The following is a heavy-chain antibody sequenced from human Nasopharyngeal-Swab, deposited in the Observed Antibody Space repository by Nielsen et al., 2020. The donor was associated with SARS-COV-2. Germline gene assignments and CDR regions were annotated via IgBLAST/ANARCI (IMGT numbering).Heavy chain of an antibody. V-gene: IGHV4-59*03. CDR1: DASINTYY. J-gene: IGHJ4*02. Sequence: SETLSLTCTVSDASINTYYWSWIRQSPGKGLEWLGHIYHTGTTNYNPSLKSRIIISVDTSKNQFSFSLNLSSVTAADTALYYCAATRYSYGPSFDYWAQGTQVTVSS. D-gene: IGHD5-18*01. CDR2: IYHTGTT. CDR3: AATRYSYGPSFDY.